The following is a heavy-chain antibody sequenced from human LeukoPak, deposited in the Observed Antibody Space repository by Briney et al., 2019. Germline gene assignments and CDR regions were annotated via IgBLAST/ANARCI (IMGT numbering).Heavy chain of an antibody. CDR2: ISAYNGNT. Sequence: GASVKVSCKASGYTFTSYGISWVRQAPGQGLEWMGWISAYNGNTNYAQKLQGRVTMTTDTSTSTAYMELRSLRSDDTAVYYCASTHDYSLISLWYYWGQGTLVTVSS. V-gene: IGHV1-18*01. D-gene: IGHD4-11*01. J-gene: IGHJ4*02. CDR3: ASTHDYSLISLWYY. CDR1: GYTFTSYG.